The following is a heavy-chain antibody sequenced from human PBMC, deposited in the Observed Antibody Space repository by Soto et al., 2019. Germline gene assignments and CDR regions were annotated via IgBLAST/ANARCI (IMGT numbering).Heavy chain of an antibody. CDR1: GGSMSGYY. J-gene: IGHJ6*02. V-gene: IGHV4-59*08. CDR2: VHDSWGA. Sequence: SETLSLTCTVSGGSMSGYYWSWIRLPPGRPMEWIGYVHDSWGAAYNPSLRSRVAISLDTSKSQFSLSLTSVSATDTAMYYCVRQGYGPLHGLVDVWGQGTTVTVSS. CDR3: VRQGYGPLHGLVDV. D-gene: IGHD5-18*01.